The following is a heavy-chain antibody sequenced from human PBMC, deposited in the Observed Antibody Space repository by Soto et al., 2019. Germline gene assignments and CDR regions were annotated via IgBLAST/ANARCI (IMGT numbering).Heavy chain of an antibody. CDR2: IIPIFGIA. CDR1: GGTFSSYP. J-gene: IGHJ6*02. CDR3: AKSEAPAHTHDPFERTTPYYYGMDV. V-gene: IGHV1-69*13. D-gene: IGHD2-2*01. Sequence: SVKVSCKASGGTFSSYPISWVRQAPGQGLEWMGGIIPIFGIANYAQKFQGRVTITADESTSTAYMELSSLRSEDTAVYYCAKSEAPAHTHDPFERTTPYYYGMDVWGQGTTVTVSS.